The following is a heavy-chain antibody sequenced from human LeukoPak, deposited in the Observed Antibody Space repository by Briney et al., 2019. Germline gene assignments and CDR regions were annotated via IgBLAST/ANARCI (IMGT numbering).Heavy chain of an antibody. V-gene: IGHV4-30-2*01. CDR3: ARQPFSPRTYCSSTSCYRWAWYFDL. CDR1: GGSISSGGYY. J-gene: IGHJ2*01. D-gene: IGHD2-2*02. Sequence: PSQTLSLTCTVSGGSISSGGYYWSWIRQPPGKGLEWIGEINHSGSTNYNPSLKSRVAISVDTSKNQFSLKLSSVTAADTAVYYCARQPFSPRTYCSSTSCYRWAWYFDLWGRGTLVTVSS. CDR2: INHSGST.